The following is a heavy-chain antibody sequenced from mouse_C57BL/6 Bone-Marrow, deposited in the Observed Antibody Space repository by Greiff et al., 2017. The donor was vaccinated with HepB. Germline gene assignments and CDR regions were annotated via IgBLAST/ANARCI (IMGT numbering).Heavy chain of an antibody. CDR3: ASLSSYAMDY. D-gene: IGHD6-1*01. Sequence: EVNLVESGGGLVQPGGSLSLSCAASGFTFTDYYMSWVRQPPGKALEWLGFIRNKANGYTTEYSASVKGRFTISRDNSQSILYLQMNALRAEDSATYYCASLSSYAMDYWGQGTSVTVSS. J-gene: IGHJ4*01. V-gene: IGHV7-3*01. CDR2: IRNKANGYTT. CDR1: GFTFTDYY.